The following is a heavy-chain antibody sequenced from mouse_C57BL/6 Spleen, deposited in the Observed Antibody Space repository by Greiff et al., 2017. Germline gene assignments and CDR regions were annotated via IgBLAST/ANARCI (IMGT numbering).Heavy chain of an antibody. CDR2: IDPSDSYT. J-gene: IGHJ1*03. V-gene: IGHV1-59*01. CDR3: ARDRNYYGSSYGYFDV. CDR1: GYTFTSYW. Sequence: QVQLQQPGAELVRPGTSVKLSCKASGYTFTSYWMHWVKQRPGQGLEWIGVIDPSDSYTNYNQKFKGKATLTVDTSSSTAYMQLSSLTSEDSAVYYCARDRNYYGSSYGYFDVWGTGTTVTVSS. D-gene: IGHD1-1*01.